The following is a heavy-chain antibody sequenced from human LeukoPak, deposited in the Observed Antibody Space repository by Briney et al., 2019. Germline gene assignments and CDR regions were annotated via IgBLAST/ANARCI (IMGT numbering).Heavy chain of an antibody. Sequence: GGSLRLSCAASGFTFSSYWMNWARQARGEGLEWVASINHNGNVNYYVDSVKGRFTISRDSAKNSLYLQMSNLRAEDTAVYFCARGGGLDVWGQGATVTVSS. CDR2: INHNGNVN. V-gene: IGHV3-7*03. D-gene: IGHD3-16*01. CDR1: GFTFSSYW. J-gene: IGHJ6*02. CDR3: ARGGGLDV.